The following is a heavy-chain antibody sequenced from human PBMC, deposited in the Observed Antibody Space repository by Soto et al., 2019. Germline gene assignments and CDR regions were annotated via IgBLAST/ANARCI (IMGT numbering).Heavy chain of an antibody. CDR3: AGGRYGFWGGSAFDY. CDR1: GYTFTSYA. J-gene: IGHJ4*02. CDR2: MNPDSGNT. Sequence: QVQLVQSGAEVKKPGASVKVYCKASGYTFTSYAINWVRQATGQGLEWMGWMNPDSGNTDYAQKFQGRVTMTRTTSLSTAYMEQRSLRSEDRAGDYCAGGRYGFWGGSAFDYWGQGTLVTVSS. D-gene: IGHD3-3*01. V-gene: IGHV1-8*01.